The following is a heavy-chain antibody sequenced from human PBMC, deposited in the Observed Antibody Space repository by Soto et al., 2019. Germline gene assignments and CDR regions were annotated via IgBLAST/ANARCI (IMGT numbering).Heavy chain of an antibody. J-gene: IGHJ3*02. Sequence: EVQLVESGGGLVKPGESLRLSCAASGLNFSSYSMNWVRQAPGKGLVWVSTISSSSSYIYYEDSVKGRFIISRDNAENSVYLQLNSLRVEDTAVYYCARDWGYWSGGRCYDDGFDMWDQVTVVTVSS. V-gene: IGHV3-21*01. CDR1: GLNFSSYS. CDR2: ISSSSSYI. D-gene: IGHD2-15*01. CDR3: ARDWGYWSGGRCYDDGFDM.